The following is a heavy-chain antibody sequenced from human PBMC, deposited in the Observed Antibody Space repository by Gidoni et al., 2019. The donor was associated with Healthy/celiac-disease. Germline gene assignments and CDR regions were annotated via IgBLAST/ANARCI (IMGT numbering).Heavy chain of an antibody. V-gene: IGHV4-34*01. CDR1: GGSFSGYY. Sequence: QVQLQQWGAGLLKPSETLSLTCAVYGGSFSGYYWSWIRQPPGKGLEWIGEINHSGSTNYNPSLKSRVTISVDTSKNQFSLKLSSVTAADTAVYYCARGGVTTGAFDIWGQGTMVTVSS. J-gene: IGHJ3*02. CDR2: INHSGST. CDR3: ARGGVTTGAFDI. D-gene: IGHD4-17*01.